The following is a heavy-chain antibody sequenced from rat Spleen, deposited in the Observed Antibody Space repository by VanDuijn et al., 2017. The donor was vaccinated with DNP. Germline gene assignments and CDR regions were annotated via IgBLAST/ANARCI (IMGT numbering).Heavy chain of an antibody. CDR1: GFTFSDSA. CDR3: ARPDY. CDR2: IISDGSRT. Sequence: EVQLVESGGGLVQPGNSLKLSCAASGFTFSDSAMAWVRQSPKKGLEWVATIISDGSRTYFRDSVKGRFTISRDNAKTTLYLQMDSLKSEDTATYYCARPDYWGQGVMVTVSS. J-gene: IGHJ2*01. V-gene: IGHV5-17*01.